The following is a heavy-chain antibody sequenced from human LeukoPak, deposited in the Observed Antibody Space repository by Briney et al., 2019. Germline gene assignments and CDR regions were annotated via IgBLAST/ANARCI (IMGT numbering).Heavy chain of an antibody. Sequence: ASVKVSCKASGYTITSYYMHWVRQAPGQGLEWMGIINPSGGSTSYAQKFQGRVTMTRDMSTSTVYMELSSLRSEDTAVYYCARDNGYSSSWFTWFDPWGQGTLVTVSS. V-gene: IGHV1-46*01. CDR2: INPSGGST. D-gene: IGHD6-13*01. CDR1: GYTITSYY. CDR3: ARDNGYSSSWFTWFDP. J-gene: IGHJ5*02.